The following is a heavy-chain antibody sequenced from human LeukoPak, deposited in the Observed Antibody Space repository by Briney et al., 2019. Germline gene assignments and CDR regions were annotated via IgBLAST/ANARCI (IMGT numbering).Heavy chain of an antibody. Sequence: PSGTLSLTCAVSGGSISSSNWWSWVRQPPGKGLEWIGEIYHSGSTNYNPSLKSRVTISVDTSKNQFSLKLSSVTAADTAVYYCARVYCGGDCYSDYWGQGTLVTVSS. J-gene: IGHJ4*02. CDR1: GGSISSSNW. D-gene: IGHD2-21*02. CDR3: ARVYCGGDCYSDY. CDR2: IYHSGST. V-gene: IGHV4-4*02.